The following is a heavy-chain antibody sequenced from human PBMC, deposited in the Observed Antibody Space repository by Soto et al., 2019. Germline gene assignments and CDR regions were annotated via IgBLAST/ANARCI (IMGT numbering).Heavy chain of an antibody. CDR2: IYPGDSDT. J-gene: IGHJ3*02. Sequence: PGESLKISCKGSGYSFTSYWIGWVRQMPGKGLEWMGIIYPGDSDTRYSPSFQGQVTISADKSISTAYLQWSSLKASDTAMYYCARIAGAYYDSSGPLAFDIWGQGTMVTVSS. V-gene: IGHV5-51*01. CDR3: ARIAGAYYDSSGPLAFDI. D-gene: IGHD3-22*01. CDR1: GYSFTSYW.